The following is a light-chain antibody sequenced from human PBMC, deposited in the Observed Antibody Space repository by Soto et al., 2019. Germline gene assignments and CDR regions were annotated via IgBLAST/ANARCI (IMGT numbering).Light chain of an antibody. Sequence: EIVLTQSPATLSLSPGESATLSCRASQSVSSYLAWYQQKPGQAPRLLIYDASHRATDIPARFSGSGSGTDFTLTISSLEPEDFAVYYCQQRSNWPPYTFGQGTKLEIK. CDR3: QQRSNWPPYT. CDR1: QSVSSY. V-gene: IGKV3-11*01. CDR2: DAS. J-gene: IGKJ2*01.